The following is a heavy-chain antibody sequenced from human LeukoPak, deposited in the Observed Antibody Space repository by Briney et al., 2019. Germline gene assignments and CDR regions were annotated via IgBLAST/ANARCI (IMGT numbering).Heavy chain of an antibody. D-gene: IGHD6-13*01. CDR1: GFTFSSYS. CDR3: ARDRVSAY. CDR2: ISSSSSTI. Sequence: GGSLRLSCAATGFTFSSYSVNWVRQAPGKGLEWVSYISSSSSTIYYADSVKGRFTMSRDNAKNSLYLQMNSLIDEDTAVYYCARDRVSAYWGQGTLVTVSS. J-gene: IGHJ4*02. V-gene: IGHV3-48*02.